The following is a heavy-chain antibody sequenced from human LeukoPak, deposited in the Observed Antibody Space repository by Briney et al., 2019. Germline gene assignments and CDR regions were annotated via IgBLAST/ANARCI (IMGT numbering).Heavy chain of an antibody. CDR3: ATQRWISFDY. Sequence: SETLSLTCAVYGGSFSGYYWSWIRQPPGKGLEWIGEINHSGSTNYNPSLKSLVTISVDTSKNQFSLKLSSVTAADTAVYYCATQRWISFDYWGQGTLVTVSS. CDR2: INHSGST. CDR1: GGSFSGYY. V-gene: IGHV4-34*01. J-gene: IGHJ4*02. D-gene: IGHD5-12*01.